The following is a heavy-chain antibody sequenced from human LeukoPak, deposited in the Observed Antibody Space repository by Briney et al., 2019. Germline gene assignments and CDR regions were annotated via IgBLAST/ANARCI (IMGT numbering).Heavy chain of an antibody. CDR2: ISSSGSDI. CDR1: GFTFSSYE. Sequence: PGGSLRLSCAASGFTFSSYEMNWVRQAPGKGLEWVSYISSSGSDIYYADSVKGRFTISRDNAKNSLYLQMNSLRAEDTAVYYCAGYYYDSSGYYPGSWGQGTLVTVSS. CDR3: AGYYYDSSGYYPGS. V-gene: IGHV3-48*03. D-gene: IGHD3-22*01. J-gene: IGHJ4*02.